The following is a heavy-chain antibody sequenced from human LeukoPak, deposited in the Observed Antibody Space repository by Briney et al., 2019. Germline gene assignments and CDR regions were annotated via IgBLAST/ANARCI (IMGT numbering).Heavy chain of an antibody. CDR2: INWNGGST. CDR3: AKGPLRDDSYHDY. Sequence: GGSLSLSCAASGFTFVLYGMSWVRHPPGKGVEWDSGINWNGGSTGYAHSVTGRLTSSRDNSMNTLYLQMNSRRAEDTAVYYCAKGPLRDDSYHDYWGQGTLVTVSS. D-gene: IGHD2-21*02. V-gene: IGHV3-20*04. J-gene: IGHJ4*02. CDR1: GFTFVLYG.